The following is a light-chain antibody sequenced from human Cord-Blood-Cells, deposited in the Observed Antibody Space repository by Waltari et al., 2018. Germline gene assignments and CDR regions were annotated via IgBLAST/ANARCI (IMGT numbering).Light chain of an antibody. CDR1: QSLLHSNGYNY. CDR3: MQALQTPLT. Sequence: DIVMTQSPLSLPVTPGEPASISCRSSQSLLHSNGYNYLDWYLQKPGQSPHLLIYLGSKQASGVPDRFSGSGSGTDFTLKISRVEAEDVGVYYCMQALQTPLTFGGGTKVEIK. CDR2: LGS. J-gene: IGKJ4*01. V-gene: IGKV2-28*01.